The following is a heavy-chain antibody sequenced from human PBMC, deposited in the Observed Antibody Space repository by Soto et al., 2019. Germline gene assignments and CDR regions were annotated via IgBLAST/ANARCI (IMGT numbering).Heavy chain of an antibody. Sequence: QLQLQESGPGLVKPSETLSLTCSVSGGSISSSSFYWGWIRQSPGKGLEWIGSVYYSGSTYYNPSLRSRVTISVDTSKTQFSLKLTSVTAADTAVYFCASGTTINWFDPWGQGTLVTVSS. CDR3: ASGTTINWFDP. CDR1: GGSISSSSFY. J-gene: IGHJ5*02. V-gene: IGHV4-39*01. D-gene: IGHD1-1*01. CDR2: VYYSGST.